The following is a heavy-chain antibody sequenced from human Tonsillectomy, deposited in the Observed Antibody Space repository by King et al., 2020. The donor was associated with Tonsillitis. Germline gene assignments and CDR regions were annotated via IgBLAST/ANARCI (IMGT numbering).Heavy chain of an antibody. CDR2: INHSGST. J-gene: IGHJ2*01. CDR3: AREVMKYFDL. D-gene: IGHD3-16*01. Sequence: HVQLQQWGAGLLKPSETLSLTCAVYGGSFSGYYWSWIRQPPGKGLEWIGEINHSGSTNYNPSLKSRVTISVDTSKNQFSLNLSSVTAADTAVYYCAREVMKYFDLWGRGTLVTVSS. CDR1: GGSFSGYY. V-gene: IGHV4-34*01.